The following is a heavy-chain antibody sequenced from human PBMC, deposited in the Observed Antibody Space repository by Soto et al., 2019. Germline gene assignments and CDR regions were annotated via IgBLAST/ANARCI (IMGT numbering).Heavy chain of an antibody. CDR3: AKDDSLEWFFPLYA. CDR1: GFTFRSYA. D-gene: IGHD3-3*01. V-gene: IGHV3-23*01. Sequence: EVHLLESGGGLVQPGGSLRLSCSASGFTFRSYAMSWVRQAPGKGLEWVSGISGGGSDTYYSDSVRGRFTISRDNSKNTLYLQMNSLRVEDSAVYFCAKDDSLEWFFPLYAWGQGTLVTVSS. J-gene: IGHJ5*02. CDR2: ISGGGSDT.